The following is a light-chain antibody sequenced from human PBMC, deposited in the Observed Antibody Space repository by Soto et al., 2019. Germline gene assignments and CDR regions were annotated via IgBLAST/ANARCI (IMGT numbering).Light chain of an antibody. CDR3: SSYAGSNVV. CDR1: SSDVGGYKY. CDR2: EVS. V-gene: IGLV2-8*02. Sequence: QSALTQPPSASRSPGQSVTISCTGTSSDVGGYKYVSWYQQHPGKAPKLMIYEVSKRPSGVPDRFSGSKSGNTASLTVSGLQADDEADYYCSSYAGSNVVFGGGTKLTVL. J-gene: IGLJ2*01.